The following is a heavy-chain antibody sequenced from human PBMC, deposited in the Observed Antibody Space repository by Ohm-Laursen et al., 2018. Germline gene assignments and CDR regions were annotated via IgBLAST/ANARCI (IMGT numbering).Heavy chain of an antibody. CDR1: GFIFSSFG. Sequence: SLRLSCAASGFIFSSFGMHWVRQAPGKGLEWVGRIKRKTDGGTTDYAAPVKGRLTISRDDSKNTLYLQMNSLKTEDTAVYYCTTDPIVVVPAELYYYYYGMDVWGQGTTVTVSS. V-gene: IGHV3-15*01. CDR2: IKRKTDGGTT. CDR3: TTDPIVVVPAELYYYYYGMDV. J-gene: IGHJ6*02. D-gene: IGHD2-2*01.